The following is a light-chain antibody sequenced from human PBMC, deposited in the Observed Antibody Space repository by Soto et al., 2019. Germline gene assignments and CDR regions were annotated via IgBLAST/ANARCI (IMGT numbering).Light chain of an antibody. V-gene: IGLV1-40*01. J-gene: IGLJ3*02. CDR3: QAYDYSLTAFV. Sequence: QAVVTQPPSVSGAPGQRVTISCTGNNSNLGAGYDVHWYQQLPGAAPKLVIFGNRNRPSGVPERFSGSKSGTSASLAITGLQAEDEADYYCQAYDYSLTAFVFGGGTKLTAL. CDR1: NSNLGAGYD. CDR2: GNR.